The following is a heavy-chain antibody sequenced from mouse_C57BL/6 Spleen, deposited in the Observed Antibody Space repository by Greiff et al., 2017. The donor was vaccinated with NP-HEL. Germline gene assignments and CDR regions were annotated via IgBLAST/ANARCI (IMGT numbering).Heavy chain of an antibody. J-gene: IGHJ4*01. CDR3: ARVGGYYAMDD. CDR1: GYTFTDYY. Sequence: EVQLQQSGPELVKPGASVKISCKASGYTFTDYYMNWVKQSHGKSLEWIGDINPNNGGTSYNQKFKGKATLTVDKSSSTAYMELRSLTSEDSAVYYCARVGGYYAMDDWGQGTSVTVSS. V-gene: IGHV1-26*01. CDR2: INPNNGGT.